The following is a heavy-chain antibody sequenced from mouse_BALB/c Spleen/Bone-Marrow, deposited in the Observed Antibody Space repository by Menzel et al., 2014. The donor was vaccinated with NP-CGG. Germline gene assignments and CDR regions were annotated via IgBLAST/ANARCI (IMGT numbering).Heavy chain of an antibody. Sequence: VKLMESGAGLVKPGASVKLSCKASGYTFTEYIVHWVKQRSGQGLEWIGWFYPGSGSIKYNEKFKDKATLTADKSSSTVYMELSRLTSEDSAVYFCARHDYGSSAWFAYWGQGTLVTVSA. D-gene: IGHD1-1*01. CDR3: ARHDYGSSAWFAY. CDR2: FYPGSGSI. CDR1: GYTFTEYI. J-gene: IGHJ3*01. V-gene: IGHV1-62-2*01.